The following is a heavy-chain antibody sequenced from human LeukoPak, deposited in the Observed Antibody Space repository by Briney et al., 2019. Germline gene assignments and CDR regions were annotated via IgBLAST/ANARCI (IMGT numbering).Heavy chain of an antibody. V-gene: IGHV3-23*01. CDR2: ISGSGLST. CDR1: GFTFSNFA. Sequence: PGGSLRLSCVTSGFTFSNFAISWVRQAPGKGLEWVSAISGSGLSTYYAVSVKGRFTISRDNSENTVYLQMNGLSAEDTAIYYCAKRGGFDSSGYYQPPEDYWGQGTLVTVSS. J-gene: IGHJ4*02. CDR3: AKRGGFDSSGYYQPPEDY. D-gene: IGHD3-22*01.